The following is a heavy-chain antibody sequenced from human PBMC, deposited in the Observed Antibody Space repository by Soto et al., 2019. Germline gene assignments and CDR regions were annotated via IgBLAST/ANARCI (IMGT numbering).Heavy chain of an antibody. J-gene: IGHJ3*02. Sequence: GGSLRLACAASEFTFSDYYRSWIRQAPVKGLEWVSYISSSGSTIYYADAVEGRFTISRDKAKNSLYLQMNSLRADDTAVYYCARVTGSYILALDIWGQGTMIPVS. CDR2: ISSSGSTI. D-gene: IGHD1-26*01. CDR1: EFTFSDYY. V-gene: IGHV3-11*01. CDR3: ARVTGSYILALDI.